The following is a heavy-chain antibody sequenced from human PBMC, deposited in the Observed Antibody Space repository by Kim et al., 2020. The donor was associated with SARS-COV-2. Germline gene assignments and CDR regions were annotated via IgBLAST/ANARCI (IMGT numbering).Heavy chain of an antibody. D-gene: IGHD6-19*01. CDR3: VKGAHSSGWSHLGY. Sequence: GGSLRLSCSVSGFTFSSYAMHWVRQAPGKGLEYVSAITSNGGSTYYADSVKDRFTISRDNSKDTLYLQMSSLKPEDTAMYYCVKGAHSSGWSHLGYWGQGTLVTVSS. CDR2: ITSNGGST. V-gene: IGHV3-64D*09. J-gene: IGHJ4*02. CDR1: GFTFSSYA.